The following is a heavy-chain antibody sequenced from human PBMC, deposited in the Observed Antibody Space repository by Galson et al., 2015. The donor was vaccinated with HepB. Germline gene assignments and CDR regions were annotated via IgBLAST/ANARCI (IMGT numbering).Heavy chain of an antibody. J-gene: IGHJ6*02. Sequence: SLRLSCAASGFTFKNYGMHWVRQAPGKGLEWVAVISYDGTQKYHIDSMKGRFTISRDNSKNTLYLQLDSLRDEDTAVYYCARAAGDNSDGSGYSPYYYYYAMDVWGQGTTVTVSS. CDR3: ARAAGDNSDGSGYSPYYYYYAMDV. CDR2: ISYDGTQK. D-gene: IGHD3-22*01. V-gene: IGHV3-30*03. CDR1: GFTFKNYG.